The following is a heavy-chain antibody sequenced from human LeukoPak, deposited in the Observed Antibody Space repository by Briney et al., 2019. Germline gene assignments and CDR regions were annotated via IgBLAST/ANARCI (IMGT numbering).Heavy chain of an antibody. Sequence: ASVKVSCKASGYTFTGYYMHWVRQAPGQGLEWMGWMNPNSGNTGYAQKFQGRVTMTRNTSISTAYMELSSLRPEDTAVYYCARGRHYDFWSGYYPPDAFDIWGQGTMVTVSS. CDR1: GYTFTGYY. D-gene: IGHD3-3*01. CDR2: MNPNSGNT. CDR3: ARGRHYDFWSGYYPPDAFDI. J-gene: IGHJ3*02. V-gene: IGHV1-8*02.